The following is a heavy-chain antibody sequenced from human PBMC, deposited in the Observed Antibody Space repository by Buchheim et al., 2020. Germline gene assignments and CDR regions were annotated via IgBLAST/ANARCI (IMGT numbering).Heavy chain of an antibody. CDR2: IKQDGGAK. D-gene: IGHD3-9*01. CDR1: GMTFSGSW. J-gene: IGHJ4*02. V-gene: IGHV3-7*01. Sequence: EVQLVESGGGSVQPGGSLRLSCAASGMTFSGSWMSWVRQAPGKGLEWVAYIKQDGGAKNYVDSVRGRFTISRDNAKNSLYLQMNSLRAEDTAVYYCARAATGYFFDYWGQGTL. CDR3: ARAATGYFFDY.